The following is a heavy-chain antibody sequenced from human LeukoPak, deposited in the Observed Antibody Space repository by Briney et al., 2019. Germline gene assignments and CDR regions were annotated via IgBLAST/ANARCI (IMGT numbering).Heavy chain of an antibody. Sequence: GGSLRLSCAASGFTVSSNYMSWVRQAPGKGLEWVGRSGDKANSYITQYAASVKGRFTISRDDSKKSLYLQMNSLKTEDTAVYYCARGFLVGTRGLGYWGQGTLVTVSS. J-gene: IGHJ4*02. CDR1: GFTVSSNY. D-gene: IGHD1-26*01. CDR3: ARGFLVGTRGLGY. V-gene: IGHV3-72*01. CDR2: SGDKANSYIT.